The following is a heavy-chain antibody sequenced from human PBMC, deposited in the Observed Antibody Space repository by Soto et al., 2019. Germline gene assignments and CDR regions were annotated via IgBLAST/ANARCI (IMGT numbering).Heavy chain of an antibody. J-gene: IGHJ3*02. Sequence: QVQLVQSGAEVKKPGASVKVSCKASGYTFTSYGISWVRQAPGQGLEWMGWISVYNGNTNYAQKLQGRVTMTTDTSTSTAYMELRSLRSDDTAVYYCARAGADYYESSANTGMGAFDIWGQGTLVTVSS. CDR1: GYTFTSYG. CDR2: ISVYNGNT. V-gene: IGHV1-18*01. CDR3: ARAGADYYESSANTGMGAFDI. D-gene: IGHD3-22*01.